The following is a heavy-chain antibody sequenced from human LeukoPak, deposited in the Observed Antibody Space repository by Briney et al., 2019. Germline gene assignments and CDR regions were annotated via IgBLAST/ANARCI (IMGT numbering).Heavy chain of an antibody. J-gene: IGHJ4*02. CDR2: INPNSGST. D-gene: IGHD2-2*01. CDR1: GYTFTGYY. CDR3: ARTRRESSTGDY. Sequence: PGASVKVSCKASGYTFTGYYMHWVRQAPGQGLEWMGWINPNSGSTNYAQKFQGRVTMTRDTSISTAYIELSRLRSDDTAVYYCARTRRESSTGDYWGQGTLVTVSS. V-gene: IGHV1-2*02.